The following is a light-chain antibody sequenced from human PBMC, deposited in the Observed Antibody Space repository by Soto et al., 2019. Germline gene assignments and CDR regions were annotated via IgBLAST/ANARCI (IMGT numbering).Light chain of an antibody. Sequence: IQMTQSPSSLSASVGDRVTITCRASQGISNELGWYQQRPGKAPKVLIYGASNLQSGVPSSFSGSGSGTEFTLTISSLQPDDFATYYCQHYNSYSEAFGQGTKVELK. CDR1: QGISNE. J-gene: IGKJ1*01. V-gene: IGKV1-17*01. CDR3: QHYNSYSEA. CDR2: GAS.